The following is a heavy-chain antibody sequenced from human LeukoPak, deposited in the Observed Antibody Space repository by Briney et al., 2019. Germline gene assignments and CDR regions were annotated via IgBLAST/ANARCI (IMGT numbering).Heavy chain of an antibody. CDR2: IDTDGRTT. V-gene: IGHV3-74*01. CDR1: GYTFSAYW. Sequence: GGSLRLSCAASGYTFSAYWMHWVRQAPGKGLVWVSRIDTDGRTTDYADSVRGRFFIYRDNVQNTLYLQMNSLTAEDTAVYYCARDVAGARSYWGPGTLVTVSS. CDR3: ARDVAGARSY. J-gene: IGHJ4*02. D-gene: IGHD3-10*01.